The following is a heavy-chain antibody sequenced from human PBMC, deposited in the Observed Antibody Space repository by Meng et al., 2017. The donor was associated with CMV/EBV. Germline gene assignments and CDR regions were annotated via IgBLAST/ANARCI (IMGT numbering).Heavy chain of an antibody. D-gene: IGHD3-3*01. CDR3: ARDGRNFWSGDDAFDI. CDR1: GFTFSSYG. Sequence: GGSLRLSCAAPGFTFSSYGMHWVRQAPGKGLGGVSYISSSSSTIYYADSVKGRFTISRDNAKNSLYLQMTSLRAEDTAVYYCARDGRNFWSGDDAFDIWGQGTMVTVSS. J-gene: IGHJ3*02. V-gene: IGHV3-48*04. CDR2: ISSSSSTI.